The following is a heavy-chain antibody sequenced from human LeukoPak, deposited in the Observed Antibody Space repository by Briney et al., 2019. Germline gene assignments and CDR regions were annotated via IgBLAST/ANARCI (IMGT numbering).Heavy chain of an antibody. V-gene: IGHV3-21*01. CDR3: ARDSFRKWELLPRGGFDY. J-gene: IGHJ4*02. CDR2: ISSSSSYI. D-gene: IGHD1-26*01. CDR1: GFTFSSYS. Sequence: GGSLRLSCAASGFTFSSYSMNWVRQAPGKGLEWVSSISSSSSYIYYADSVKGRFTISRDNAKNSLYLQMNSLRAEDTAVYYCARDSFRKWELLPRGGFDYWGQGALVTVSS.